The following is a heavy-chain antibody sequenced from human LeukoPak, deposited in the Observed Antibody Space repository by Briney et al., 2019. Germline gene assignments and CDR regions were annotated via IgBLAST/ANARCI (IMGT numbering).Heavy chain of an antibody. V-gene: IGHV1-69*02. Sequence: SVKVSCKASRGTFTSYTISWVRQAPGQGLEWMGRIIPILGIANYAQKFQGRVTITADKSTSTAYMELSSLTSQDTAVYNCASYLLAVAGCLDYGGQGTLVTVSS. CDR3: ASYLLAVAGCLDY. D-gene: IGHD6-19*01. CDR2: IIPILGIA. CDR1: RGTFTSYT. J-gene: IGHJ4*02.